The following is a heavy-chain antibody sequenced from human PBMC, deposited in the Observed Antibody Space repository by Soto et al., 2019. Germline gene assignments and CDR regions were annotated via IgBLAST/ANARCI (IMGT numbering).Heavy chain of an antibody. Sequence: QVELVQSGAEVKKPGSSVKVSCQASEDTFRNYAISWVRQAPGQGLEWMGGIIPIFGTANYAQKFQGRVTITADTSAITVYVELSRLRSEDTAVYCCASTKYDSSAYYYWYLGLWGRGTLVTVSS. D-gene: IGHD3-22*01. CDR1: EDTFRNYA. CDR2: IIPIFGTA. V-gene: IGHV1-69*06. CDR3: ASTKYDSSAYYYWYLGL. J-gene: IGHJ2*01.